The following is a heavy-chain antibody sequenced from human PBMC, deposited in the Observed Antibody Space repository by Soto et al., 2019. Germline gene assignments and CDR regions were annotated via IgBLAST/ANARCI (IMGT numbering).Heavy chain of an antibody. Sequence: QVQLVESGGGVVQPGRSLRLSCAASGFTFSSYGMHWVRQAPGKGLEWVAVISYAGSNKYYADSVKGRFTISRDNSNNTLYLQMNSLRAEDTALYYCAKDRSYGDEGGMDVWGQGTTVTVSS. CDR3: AKDRSYGDEGGMDV. CDR2: ISYAGSNK. J-gene: IGHJ6*02. D-gene: IGHD4-17*01. CDR1: GFTFSSYG. V-gene: IGHV3-30*18.